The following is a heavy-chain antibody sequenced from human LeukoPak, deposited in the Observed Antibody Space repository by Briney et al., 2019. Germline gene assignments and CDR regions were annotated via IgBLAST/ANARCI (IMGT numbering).Heavy chain of an antibody. D-gene: IGHD6-6*01. CDR3: ARETLAGRPRPSEYDFDY. V-gene: IGHV4-61*02. Sequence: SQTLSLTCTVSGGSISSGRYYWSWIRQPAGKGLEWIGRIYTSGNTNYNPSLKSRVTISVDTSKNQFSLKLSSVTAADAAVYYCARETLAGRPRPSEYDFDYWGQGTLVTVSS. CDR1: GGSISSGRYY. J-gene: IGHJ4*02. CDR2: IYTSGNT.